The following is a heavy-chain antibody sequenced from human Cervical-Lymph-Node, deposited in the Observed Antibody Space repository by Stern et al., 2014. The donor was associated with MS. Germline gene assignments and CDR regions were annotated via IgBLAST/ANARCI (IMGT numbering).Heavy chain of an antibody. CDR1: GASVSSGSYY. J-gene: IGHJ6*02. V-gene: IGHV4-39*01. Sequence: VQLVESGPGLVKPSETLSLTCTVSGASVSSGSYYWGWIRQSPGKRLEWIGYVYYTGTPYSNPSLSSRVTISIDTSNNPFFRTRPSVTATDTAVYYCARHDQFLGGMDVWGQGTTVTVSS. CDR2: VYYTGTP. D-gene: IGHD3-3*01. CDR3: ARHDQFLGGMDV.